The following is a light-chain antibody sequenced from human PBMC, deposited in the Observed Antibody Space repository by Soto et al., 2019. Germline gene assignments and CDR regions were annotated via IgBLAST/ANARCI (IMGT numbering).Light chain of an antibody. CDR3: MQALQTPYT. V-gene: IGKV2-28*01. CDR1: QSLLHSNGYNY. J-gene: IGKJ2*01. CDR2: LGS. Sequence: DIVMTQSPLSLPVTPGEPASISCRSSQSLLHSNGYNYLDWYLQKPGQSPQLLIYLGSNRASGVTDRFSGSGSGTDFTLKISRVEAEDGGVYYCMQALQTPYTFGQGTKLEIK.